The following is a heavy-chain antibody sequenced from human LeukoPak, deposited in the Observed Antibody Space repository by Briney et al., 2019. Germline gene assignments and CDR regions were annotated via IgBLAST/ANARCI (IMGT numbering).Heavy chain of an antibody. Sequence: GGSLRLSCAASGFTFSSYGMSWVRQAPGKGLEWVSAISGSGGSTYYADSVKGRFTISRDNSKNTLYLQMNSLRAEDTAVYYCAKDEGRSDRYGSGSYPPYWGQGTLVTVSS. V-gene: IGHV3-23*01. D-gene: IGHD3-10*01. CDR2: ISGSGGST. CDR1: GFTFSSYG. CDR3: AKDEGRSDRYGSGSYPPY. J-gene: IGHJ4*02.